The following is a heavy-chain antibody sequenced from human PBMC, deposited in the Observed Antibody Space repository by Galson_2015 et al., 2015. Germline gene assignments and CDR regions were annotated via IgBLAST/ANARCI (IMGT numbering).Heavy chain of an antibody. CDR3: ARLGAAPDRGDAFDI. V-gene: IGHV4-39*01. CDR1: GGSISSSSYY. J-gene: IGHJ3*02. CDR2: IYYSGST. D-gene: IGHD1-26*01. Sequence: LSLTCTVPGGSISSSSYYWGWIRQPPGKGLEWIGSIYYSGSTYYNPSLKSRVTISVDTSKNQFSLKLSSVTAADTAVYYCARLGAAPDRGDAFDIWGQGTMVTVSS.